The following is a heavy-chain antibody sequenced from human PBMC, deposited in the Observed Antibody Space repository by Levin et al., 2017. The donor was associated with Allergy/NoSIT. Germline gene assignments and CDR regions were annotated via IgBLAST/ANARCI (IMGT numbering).Heavy chain of an antibody. CDR3: ARLPYEWAFHY. CDR1: GFNFSTYW. V-gene: IGHV3-7*04. Sequence: GESLKISCAASGFNFSTYWMTWVRQAPGKGLEWVANIKQDGSEKYYVDSVKGRFIISRDNAKNSLYLQMNSPRAEDTAVYYCARLPYEWAFHYWGQGTLVTVSS. D-gene: IGHD2-8*01. CDR2: IKQDGSEK. J-gene: IGHJ4*02.